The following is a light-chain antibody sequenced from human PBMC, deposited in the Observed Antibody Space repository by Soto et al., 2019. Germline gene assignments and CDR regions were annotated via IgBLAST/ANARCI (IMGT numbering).Light chain of an antibody. J-gene: IGKJ5*01. V-gene: IGKV3-11*01. CDR1: QSISSY. CDR2: DAS. CDR3: QQRSDWPPIT. Sequence: IVLTQSPDTLSLSPWDRATLSCRASQSISSYLAWYQQKPGQSPRLLIYDASNRATGIPARFSGSGSGTDFTLTISSLEPEDFAVYYCQQRSDWPPITFGQGTRLEIK.